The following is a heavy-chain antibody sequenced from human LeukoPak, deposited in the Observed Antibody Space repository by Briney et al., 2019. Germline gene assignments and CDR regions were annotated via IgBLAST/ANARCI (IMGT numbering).Heavy chain of an antibody. Sequence: SVKVSCKASGGTFSSYAISWVRQAPGQGLEWMGRIIPILGIANYAQKFQGRVTITADKSTSTAYMELSSLRSEDTAVYYCARDLSHILAGSWIEGWFDPWGQGTLVTVSS. J-gene: IGHJ5*02. CDR2: IIPILGIA. D-gene: IGHD2-2*03. CDR1: GGTFSSYA. CDR3: ARDLSHILAGSWIEGWFDP. V-gene: IGHV1-69*04.